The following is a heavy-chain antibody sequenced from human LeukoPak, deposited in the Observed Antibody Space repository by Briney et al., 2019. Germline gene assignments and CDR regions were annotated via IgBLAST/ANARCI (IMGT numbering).Heavy chain of an antibody. V-gene: IGHV4-61*02. CDR2: IYTSGST. CDR1: GGSLSSGSYY. Sequence: SETLSLTCTVSGGSLSSGSYYWSWIRQPAGKGLEWIGRIYTSGSTNYNPSLKSRVTISVDTSKNQFSLKLSSVTAADTAVYYCARAYRNYWYFDLWGRGTLVTVSS. D-gene: IGHD2/OR15-2a*01. J-gene: IGHJ2*01. CDR3: ARAYRNYWYFDL.